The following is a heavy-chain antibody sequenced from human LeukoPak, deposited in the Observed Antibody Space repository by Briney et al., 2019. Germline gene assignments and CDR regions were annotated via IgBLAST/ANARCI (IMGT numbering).Heavy chain of an antibody. CDR1: GYTCTSNG. V-gene: IGHV1-18*01. CDR3: AILKVGYGYYYYGMDV. J-gene: IGHJ6*02. D-gene: IGHD6-13*01. CDR2: SSAYNGNT. Sequence: ASVKVSCKASGYTCTSNGISWVRQAPGQGLELMGRSSAYNGNTNYAQKLQGRVTMTTDTSTSTAYMELRSLRSDDTAVYYCAILKVGYGYYYYGMDVWGQGTTVTVSS.